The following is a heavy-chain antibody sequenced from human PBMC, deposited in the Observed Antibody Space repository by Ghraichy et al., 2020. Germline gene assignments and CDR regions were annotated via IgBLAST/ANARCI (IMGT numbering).Heavy chain of an antibody. V-gene: IGHV3-7*03. CDR2: IKHDGSEK. J-gene: IGHJ4*02. Sequence: GGSLRLSCAASGFTFNNYWMSWVRQAPGKGLEWVANIKHDGSEKNYVDSVKGRFTISRDNAKTSLSLQMDSLRAEDTAVYYCARQRDYFDQWGQGTLVTVSS. CDR3: ARQRDYFDQ. CDR1: GFTFNNYW.